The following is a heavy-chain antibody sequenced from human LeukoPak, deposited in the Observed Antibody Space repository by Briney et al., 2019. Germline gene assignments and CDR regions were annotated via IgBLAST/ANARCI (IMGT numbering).Heavy chain of an antibody. CDR1: GFTFSSYG. D-gene: IGHD1-26*01. V-gene: IGHV3-30*18. CDR3: AKFVSGSQREGFDY. CDR2: ISYDGSNK. Sequence: GGSLRLSCAASGFTFSSYGMHWVRQAPGKGLEWVAAISYDGSNKYYADSVKGRFTISRDNSKNTLYLQMNSLRAEDTAVYYCAKFVSGSQREGFDYWGQGTLVTVSS. J-gene: IGHJ4*02.